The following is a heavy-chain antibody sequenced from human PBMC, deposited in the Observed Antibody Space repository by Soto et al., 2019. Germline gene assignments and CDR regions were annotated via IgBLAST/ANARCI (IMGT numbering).Heavy chain of an antibody. CDR2: VGGSGSTK. Sequence: QHGGSLRLSCVASGFTFSRFEMNWVRQAPGKGLEWLSYVGGSGSTKYYADSVKGRFTISRDNAKDSLYLQMNSLRAEDTAIYYCARDVSAFPPGFFDYWGQGTPVTVSS. CDR1: GFTFSRFE. CDR3: ARDVSAFPPGFFDY. D-gene: IGHD3-10*01. V-gene: IGHV3-48*03. J-gene: IGHJ4*02.